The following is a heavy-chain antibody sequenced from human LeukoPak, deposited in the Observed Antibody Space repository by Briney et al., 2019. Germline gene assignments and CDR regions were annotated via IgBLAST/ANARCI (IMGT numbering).Heavy chain of an antibody. CDR2: INPNSGNT. CDR3: ARGSVVWGPSYSPDAFDI. D-gene: IGHD3-16*01. V-gene: IGHV1-8*02. J-gene: IGHJ3*02. Sequence: ASVKVSCKASGYTFTGYYMHWVRQAPGQGLEWMGWINPNSGNTGYAQKFQGRVTMTRNTSISTAYMELSSLRSEDTAVYYCARGSVVWGPSYSPDAFDIWGQGTMVTVSS. CDR1: GYTFTGYY.